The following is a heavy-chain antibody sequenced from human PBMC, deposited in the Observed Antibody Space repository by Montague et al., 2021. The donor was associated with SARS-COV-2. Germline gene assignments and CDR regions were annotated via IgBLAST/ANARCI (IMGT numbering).Heavy chain of an antibody. D-gene: IGHD3-10*01. CDR1: GDSFNSPHFY. J-gene: IGHJ3*02. CDR3: ARGSYGSGSYHAFDI. Sequence: SETLSLTYTVSGDSFNSPHFYCAWIRQPPGKGLEWIGGSYYSGTTYDNPSLRSQVTMSVDTSKTQFSLKMNSVTAADTAVYYRARGSYGSGSYHAFDIWSQGTVVAVPS. CDR2: SYYSGTT. V-gene: IGHV4-39*01.